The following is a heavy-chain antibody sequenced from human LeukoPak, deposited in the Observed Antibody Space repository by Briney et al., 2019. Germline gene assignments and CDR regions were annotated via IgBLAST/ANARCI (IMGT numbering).Heavy chain of an antibody. CDR1: GDSVSSNSAA. CDR2: TYYRSKWYN. V-gene: IGHV6-1*01. J-gene: IGHJ5*02. D-gene: IGHD1-26*01. CDR3: ARQTIVGATRHWFDP. Sequence: SQTLSLTCAISGDSVSSNSAAWNWIRQSPSRGLEWLGRTYYRSKWYNDYAVSVKSRITINPDTSKNQFSLKLSSVTAADTAVYYCARQTIVGATRHWFDPWGQGTLVTVSS.